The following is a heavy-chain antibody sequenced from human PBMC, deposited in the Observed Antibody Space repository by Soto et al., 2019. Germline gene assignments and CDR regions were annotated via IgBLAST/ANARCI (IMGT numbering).Heavy chain of an antibody. V-gene: IGHV3-74*01. Sequence: PGGSLRLSCAASGFTFSSYWMHWVRQAPGKGLVWVSRINSDGSSTSYADSVKGRFTISRDNAKNTLYLQMNSLRAEDTAVYYCAREVYDFWSGYYMYYYGMDVWGQGTTVTVSS. CDR2: INSDGSST. D-gene: IGHD3-3*01. CDR1: GFTFSSYW. CDR3: AREVYDFWSGYYMYYYGMDV. J-gene: IGHJ6*02.